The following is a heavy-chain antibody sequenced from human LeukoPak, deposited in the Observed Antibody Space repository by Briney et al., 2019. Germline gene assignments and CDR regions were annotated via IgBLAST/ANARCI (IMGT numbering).Heavy chain of an antibody. CDR1: GFTFSSYA. D-gene: IGHD3-22*01. CDR2: ISGSGGST. CDR3: ARPPPVDYYDSSGNFDY. Sequence: GGSLRLSCAASGFTFSSYAMSWVRQAPGKGLEWVSAISGSGGSTYYADSVKGRFTISRDNAKNSLYLQMNSLRAEDTAVYYCARPPPVDYYDSSGNFDYWGQGTLVTVSS. J-gene: IGHJ4*02. V-gene: IGHV3-23*01.